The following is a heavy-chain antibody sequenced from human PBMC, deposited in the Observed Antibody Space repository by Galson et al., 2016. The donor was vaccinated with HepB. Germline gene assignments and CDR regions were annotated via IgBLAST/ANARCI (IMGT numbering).Heavy chain of an antibody. D-gene: IGHD2/OR15-2a*01. V-gene: IGHV4-61*01. CDR2: VYFSGST. CDR1: GDSVSNGNYY. J-gene: IGHJ4*02. Sequence: SETLSLTCTVSGDSVSNGNYYWSWIRQTPGKGLEYIGYVYFSGSTKSSPSHESRVNISVDTSKNQFSLKLSSVTAADTALYYCARGVLRLSSFDYWGQGTLVTVSS. CDR3: ARGVLRLSSFDY.